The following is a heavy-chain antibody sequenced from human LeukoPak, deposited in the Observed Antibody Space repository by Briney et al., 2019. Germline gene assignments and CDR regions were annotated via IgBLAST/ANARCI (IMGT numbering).Heavy chain of an antibody. V-gene: IGHV3-23*01. J-gene: IGHJ4*02. CDR1: GFTFSSYA. CDR2: ISGSGGST. D-gene: IGHD3-10*01. CDR3: AKDIKPYMVRGVLFWY. Sequence: PGGSLRLSCAASGFTFSSYAMSWVRQAPGKGLEWVSAISGSGGSTYYADSVKGRFTISRDNAENSLYLQMNSLRAEDTALYYCAKDIKPYMVRGVLFWYWGQGTLVTVSS.